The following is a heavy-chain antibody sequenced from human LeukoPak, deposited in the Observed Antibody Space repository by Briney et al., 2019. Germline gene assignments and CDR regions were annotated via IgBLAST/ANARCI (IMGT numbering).Heavy chain of an antibody. CDR2: IYNSGST. D-gene: IGHD2-8*01. CDR3: ARGFCTNGVCSSDYLAF. Sequence: SETLSLTCTVSGGSISSGGYYWNWIRQHPGKGLEWIGYIYNSGSTYYNPSLKSRCTISVDTSKNQLSLRLSSVTAADTAVYYCARGFCTNGVCSSDYLAFWGQGTLVTVSS. CDR1: GGSISSGGYY. J-gene: IGHJ4*02. V-gene: IGHV4-31*03.